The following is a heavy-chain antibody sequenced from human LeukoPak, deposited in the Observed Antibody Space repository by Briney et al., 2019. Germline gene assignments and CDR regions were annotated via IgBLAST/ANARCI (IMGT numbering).Heavy chain of an antibody. CDR1: GGSISSYY. D-gene: IGHD3-3*01. V-gene: IGHV4-59*08. J-gene: IGHJ5*02. Sequence: PSETLSLTCTVSGGSISSYYWSWIRQPPGKGLEWIGYIYYSGSTNYNPSLKSRVTISVDTSKNQFSLKLSSVTAADTAVYYCARGIKYDFWSENWFDPWGQGTLVTVSS. CDR3: ARGIKYDFWSENWFDP. CDR2: IYYSGST.